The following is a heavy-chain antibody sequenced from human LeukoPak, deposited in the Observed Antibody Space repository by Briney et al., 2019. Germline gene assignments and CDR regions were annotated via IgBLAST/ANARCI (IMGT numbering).Heavy chain of an antibody. Sequence: GGSLRLSCAASGFTFSSYSMNWVRQAPGKGLEWVSSISSSSSYIYYADSVKGRFTISRDNSKNTLYLQMNSLRAEDTAVYYCAKDLVSTLSPSALDYWGQGTLVTVSS. D-gene: IGHD5/OR15-5a*01. CDR3: AKDLVSTLSPSALDY. CDR2: ISSSSSYI. CDR1: GFTFSSYS. V-gene: IGHV3-21*01. J-gene: IGHJ4*02.